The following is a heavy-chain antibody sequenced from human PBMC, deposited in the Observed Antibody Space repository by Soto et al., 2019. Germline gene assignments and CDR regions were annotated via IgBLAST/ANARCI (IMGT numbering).Heavy chain of an antibody. J-gene: IGHJ4*02. D-gene: IGHD2-21*01. Sequence: QVRLVQSGAEVKKPGASVKVSCKASGYIFTKYYIHWVRQAPGQGLEWMAIINPNGGSTNCAKEFKGTITLTRDKYTSKVYMDLSSLTSEDTAVYYCARGLYSGDKWGQGTLVTVSS. CDR1: GYIFTKYY. V-gene: IGHV1-46*01. CDR3: ARGLYSGDK. CDR2: INPNGGST.